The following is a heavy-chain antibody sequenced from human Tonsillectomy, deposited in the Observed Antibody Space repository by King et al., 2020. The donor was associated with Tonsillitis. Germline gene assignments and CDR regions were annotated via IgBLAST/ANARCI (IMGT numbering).Heavy chain of an antibody. Sequence: VQLVESGGGLVKPGRSLRLSCAASGFTFSNYAMSWFRHAPGKGLEWVGFIRSKTYSGTTEYAASVKGRFTISRDDSKSIAYLQMNSLKTEDTAVYYCTRDGGMLSYDYWGQGTLVTVSS. CDR2: IRSKTYSGTT. CDR1: GFTFSNYA. V-gene: IGHV3-49*05. D-gene: IGHD3-16*01. CDR3: TRDGGMLSYDY. J-gene: IGHJ4*02.